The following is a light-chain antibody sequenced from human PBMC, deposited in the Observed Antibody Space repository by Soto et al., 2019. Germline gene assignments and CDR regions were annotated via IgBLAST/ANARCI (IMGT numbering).Light chain of an antibody. CDR3: QQCGSSPT. CDR2: GAS. J-gene: IGKJ1*01. CDR1: QSVSSSY. Sequence: EIVLTQSPGTLSLSPGERATLSCRASQSVSSSYLAWYQQKPGQAPRLLIYGASSRATGIPDRFSGSGSGTDFTLTISRLEPEDFAVYYCQQCGSSPTFGQGTKVDI. V-gene: IGKV3-20*01.